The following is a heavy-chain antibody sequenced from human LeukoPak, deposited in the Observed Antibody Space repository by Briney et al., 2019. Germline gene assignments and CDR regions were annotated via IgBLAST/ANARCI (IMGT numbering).Heavy chain of an antibody. D-gene: IGHD2-15*01. Sequence: GSLEPPCATSGFNLYQHGMDWVPPAPRKGPGGVSAICGSGGSTYYADSVKGRYTISRDNSKNTLYLQMNSLRAEDTAVYYCAKRINCSGGSCYSSFDYWGQGTLVTVSS. CDR2: ICGSGGST. V-gene: IGHV3-23*01. J-gene: IGHJ4*02. CDR1: GFNLYQHG. CDR3: AKRINCSGGSCYSSFDY.